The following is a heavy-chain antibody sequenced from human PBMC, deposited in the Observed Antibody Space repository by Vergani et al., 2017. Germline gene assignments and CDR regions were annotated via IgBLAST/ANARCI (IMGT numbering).Heavy chain of an antibody. J-gene: IGHJ4*02. CDR1: GFTFSSYS. V-gene: IGHV3-21*02. CDR2: ISSSSSYI. D-gene: IGHD5-12*01. Sequence: VQLVASGGGLVRPGGSLRLSCAASGFTFSSYSMNWVRQAPGKGLEWVSSISSSSSYIYYADSVKGRFTISRDNAKNSLYLQMNSLRAEDTAVYYCARGGTRGYSGYGDYWGQGTLVTVSS. CDR3: ARGGTRGYSGYGDY.